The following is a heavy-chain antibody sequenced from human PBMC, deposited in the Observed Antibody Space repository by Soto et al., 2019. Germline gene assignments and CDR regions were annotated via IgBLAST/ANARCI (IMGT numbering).Heavy chain of an antibody. CDR1: GYTFTSYA. Sequence: GASVKVSCKASGYTFTSYAMHWVRQAPGQRLEWMGWINAGNGNTKYSQKFQGRVTLSMDTSTRTVFLELTSLTFGDAAVYYCARGFIPENYWGQGTRVTVSS. CDR2: INAGNGNT. J-gene: IGHJ4*02. CDR3: ARGFIPENY. D-gene: IGHD2-2*01. V-gene: IGHV1-3*01.